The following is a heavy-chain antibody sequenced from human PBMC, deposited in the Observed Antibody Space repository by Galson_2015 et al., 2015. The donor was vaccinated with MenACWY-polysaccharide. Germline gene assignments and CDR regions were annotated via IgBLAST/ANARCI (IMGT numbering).Heavy chain of an antibody. Sequence: SVKVSCKASGYTFTTYAIHWVRQAPGQRLEWMGWINDGNDDTKYSQNFKGRVSITTDKSTSTVYMELSSLRFEDTAVYYCARDRATQGPGTRLFGPWGQGTQVVVSS. CDR3: ARDRATQGPGTRLFGP. CDR2: INDGNDDT. J-gene: IGHJ5*02. D-gene: IGHD1-1*01. V-gene: IGHV1-3*01. CDR1: GYTFTTYA.